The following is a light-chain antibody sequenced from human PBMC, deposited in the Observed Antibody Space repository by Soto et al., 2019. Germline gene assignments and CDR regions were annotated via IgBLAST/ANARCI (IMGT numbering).Light chain of an antibody. Sequence: QSALTQPPSASGSPGQSVTISCTGTSSDVGGYNYVSWYQQHPGKAPKLMIYEVSKRPSGVPDRFSGSKSGNTASLTVSGLQAEDEADYYCSSYAGNYNLAFGGGTQLTVL. V-gene: IGLV2-8*01. CDR3: SSYAGNYNLA. CDR1: SSDVGGYNY. J-gene: IGLJ2*01. CDR2: EVS.